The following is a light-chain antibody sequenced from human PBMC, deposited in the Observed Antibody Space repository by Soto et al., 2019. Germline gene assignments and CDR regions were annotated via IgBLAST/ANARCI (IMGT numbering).Light chain of an antibody. CDR1: SYNNGSGYD. CDR3: QSYDSSLSGSNYV. V-gene: IGLV1-40*01. CDR2: GNS. Sequence: QSVLTQPPPVSWAPGQKVTISCPGSSYNNGSGYDVHWYQQLPGTAPKLLLYGNSNRPSGVPDRFSGSKSGTSASLAITGLQAEDEADYYCQSYDSSLSGSNYVFGTGTKVTVL. J-gene: IGLJ1*01.